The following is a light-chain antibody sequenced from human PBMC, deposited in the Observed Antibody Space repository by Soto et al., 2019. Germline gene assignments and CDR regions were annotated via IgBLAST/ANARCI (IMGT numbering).Light chain of an antibody. J-gene: IGLJ1*01. V-gene: IGLV2-18*02. CDR1: SSDVGNYNR. CDR2: DVT. CDR3: SSYTSSDTYV. Sequence: QSALTQPPSVSGSPGQSVAISCTGTSSDVGNYNRVSWYQQPPGTAPKLMIYDVTNRPSGVPDPFSGSKSGNTASLTISGLQADDEADYYCSSYTSSDTYVFGTGTKLTVL.